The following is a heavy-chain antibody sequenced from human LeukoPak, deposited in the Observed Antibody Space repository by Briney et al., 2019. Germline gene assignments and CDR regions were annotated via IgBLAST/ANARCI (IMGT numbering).Heavy chain of an antibody. V-gene: IGHV3-30-3*01. CDR2: ISHDGSNK. Sequence: PGGSLRLSCAASGFTFSSYAMHWVRQAPGKGLEWVAVISHDGSNKYYADSVKGRFTISRDNSKNTLYLQMNSLRAEDTAVYYCARDSDGSGSYFYYYYYGMDVWGQGTTATVSS. D-gene: IGHD3-10*01. CDR1: GFTFSSYA. CDR3: ARDSDGSGSYFYYYYYGMDV. J-gene: IGHJ6*02.